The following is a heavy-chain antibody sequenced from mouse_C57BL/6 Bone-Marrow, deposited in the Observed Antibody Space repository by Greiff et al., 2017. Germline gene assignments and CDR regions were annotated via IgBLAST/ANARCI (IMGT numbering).Heavy chain of an antibody. Sequence: QVQLQQSGAELVRPGASVTLSCKASGYTFTDYEMHWVKQTPVHGLEWIGAIDPETGGTAYNQKFKGKAILTADNSSSTAYMELRSLTSEDSAVYYCTRCPKIPSSYYSMYYFDYWGQGTTLPVSS. CDR3: TRCPKIPSSYYSMYYFDY. V-gene: IGHV1-15*01. CDR2: IDPETGGT. J-gene: IGHJ2*01. CDR1: GYTFTDYE. D-gene: IGHD2-5*01.